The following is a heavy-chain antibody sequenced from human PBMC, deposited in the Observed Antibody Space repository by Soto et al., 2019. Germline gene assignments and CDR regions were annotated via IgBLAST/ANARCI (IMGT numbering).Heavy chain of an antibody. CDR3: AIAMAGKWHPFGY. D-gene: IGHD6-19*01. Sequence: GGSLRLSCVASGFFLRDFGMHWVRQAPGKGLEWVSVIWYDGSNTYQGESVKGRFTMSRDISKNTLYLQMDSLRPEDTAVYYCAIAMAGKWHPFGYWGPGTLVTVSS. CDR2: IWYDGSNT. V-gene: IGHV3-33*01. J-gene: IGHJ4*01. CDR1: GFFLRDFG.